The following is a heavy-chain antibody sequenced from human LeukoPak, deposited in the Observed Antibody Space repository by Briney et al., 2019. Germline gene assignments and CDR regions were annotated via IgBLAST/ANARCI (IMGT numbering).Heavy chain of an antibody. D-gene: IGHD4-17*01. CDR1: GYTFTSYA. J-gene: IGHJ4*02. CDR3: ARPSTVTTYYFDY. Sequence: GASVKVSCKASGYTFTSYAMHWVRQAPGQRLEWMGWINAGNGNTKYSQKFQGRVTITRDTSASTAYMELSSLRTEDTAVYYCARPSTVTTYYFDYWGQGTLVTVSS. V-gene: IGHV1-3*01. CDR2: INAGNGNT.